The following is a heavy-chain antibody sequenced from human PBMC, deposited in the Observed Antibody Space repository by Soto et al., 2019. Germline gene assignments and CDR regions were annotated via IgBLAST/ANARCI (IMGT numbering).Heavy chain of an antibody. Sequence: SETLSLTCAVSGGSISSGGYSWSWIRQPPGKGLEWIGYIYHSGSTYYNPSLKSRVTISVDRSKNQFSLKLSSVTAADTAVYYCARVGGLEFFVSGDRSFWFDPWGQGTLVTVSS. CDR2: IYHSGST. CDR3: ARVGGLEFFVSGDRSFWFDP. CDR1: GGSISSGGYS. D-gene: IGHD2-15*01. V-gene: IGHV4-30-2*01. J-gene: IGHJ5*02.